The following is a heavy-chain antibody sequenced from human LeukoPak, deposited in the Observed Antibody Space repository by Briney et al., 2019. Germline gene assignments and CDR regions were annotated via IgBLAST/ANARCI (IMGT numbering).Heavy chain of an antibody. V-gene: IGHV4-39*07. J-gene: IGHJ5*02. CDR1: GGSISSSSYY. CDR3: ARRKVPAVNWFDP. Sequence: SETLSLTCTVSGGSISSSSYYWGWIRQPPGKGLEWIGSIYYSGSTYYNPSLKSRVTISVDTSKNQFSLKLSSVTAADTAVYYCARRKVPAVNWFDPWGQGTLVTVSS. D-gene: IGHD2-2*01. CDR2: IYYSGST.